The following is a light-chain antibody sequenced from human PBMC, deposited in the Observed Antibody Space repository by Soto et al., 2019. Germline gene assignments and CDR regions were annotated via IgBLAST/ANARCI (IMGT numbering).Light chain of an antibody. J-gene: IGKJ1*01. Sequence: AIRMTQSPSSISAFTGDRVTITCRASQPISTYLAWYQQKPGTAPTLLIYAASTLQSGVPSRFSGSGSGTDFTLTISCLQSEDCATYFCQQYYTYPLAFGQGTKVEIK. CDR3: QQYYTYPLA. CDR1: QPISTY. CDR2: AAS. V-gene: IGKV1-8*01.